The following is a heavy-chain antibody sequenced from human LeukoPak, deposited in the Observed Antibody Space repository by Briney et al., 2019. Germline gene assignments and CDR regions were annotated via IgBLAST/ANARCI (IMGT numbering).Heavy chain of an antibody. V-gene: IGHV3-30-3*01. CDR2: ISYDGSNK. Sequence: GRSLRLSCAASGFTFSSYAMHWVRQAPGKGLEWVAVISYDGSNKYCADSVKGRFTISRDNSKNTLYQQMNSLRAEDTAVYYCARGIEMATFYFDYWGQGTLVTVSS. CDR1: GFTFSSYA. D-gene: IGHD5-24*01. J-gene: IGHJ4*02. CDR3: ARGIEMATFYFDY.